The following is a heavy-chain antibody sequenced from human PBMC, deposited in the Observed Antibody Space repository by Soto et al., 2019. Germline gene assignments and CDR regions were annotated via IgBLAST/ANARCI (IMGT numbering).Heavy chain of an antibody. D-gene: IGHD6-13*01. Sequence: GESLKISCMGSGYKVSTWHNFTSYWIGWVRQMPGKGLEWMGIIYPGDSDTRYSPSFQGQVTISADKSISTAYLQWSSLKASDTAMYYCARVIAARTVRRNWFDPWGQGTLVTAPQ. J-gene: IGHJ5*02. CDR1: GYKVSTWHNFTSYW. V-gene: IGHV5-51*01. CDR3: ARVIAARTVRRNWFDP. CDR2: IYPGDSDT.